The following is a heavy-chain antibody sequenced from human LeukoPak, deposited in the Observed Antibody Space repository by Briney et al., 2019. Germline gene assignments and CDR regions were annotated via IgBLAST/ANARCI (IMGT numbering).Heavy chain of an antibody. D-gene: IGHD3-16*01. J-gene: IGHJ4*02. Sequence: GGSLRLSCAASGFTFSSYWMHWVRQAPGKGLEWVAFIRYDGSNKYYADSVKGRFTISRDNSKNTLYLQMNSLRAEDTAVYYCAKNPYPGEGLFDYWGQGTLVTVSS. CDR3: AKNPYPGEGLFDY. CDR1: GFTFSSYW. V-gene: IGHV3-30*02. CDR2: IRYDGSNK.